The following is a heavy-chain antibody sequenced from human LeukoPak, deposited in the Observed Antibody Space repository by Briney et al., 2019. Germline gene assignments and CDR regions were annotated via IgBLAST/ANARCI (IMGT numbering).Heavy chain of an antibody. CDR3: ARRGTYCSSTSCYTEGTDYYYMDV. Sequence: PGGSLRLSCAASGFTFSSYSMNWVRQAPGKGLEWVSSISSSSSYIYYADSVKGRFTISRDNAKNSLYLQMNSLRAEDTAVYYCARRGTYCSSTSCYTEGTDYYYMDVWGKGTTVTVSS. V-gene: IGHV3-21*01. D-gene: IGHD2-2*02. J-gene: IGHJ6*03. CDR1: GFTFSSYS. CDR2: ISSSSSYI.